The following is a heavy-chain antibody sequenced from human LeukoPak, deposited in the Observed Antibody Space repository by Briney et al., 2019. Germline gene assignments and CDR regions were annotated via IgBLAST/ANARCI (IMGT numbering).Heavy chain of an antibody. CDR3: ARGPFDNWFDP. J-gene: IGHJ5*02. Sequence: SETLSLTCTVSGGSISSYYWSWIQQPAGKGLEWIGRIHTSGSTNYNPSLKSRVTMSVDTSKNQFSLKLSSVTAADTAVYYCARGPFDNWFDPWGQGTLVTVSS. CDR2: IHTSGST. V-gene: IGHV4-4*07. CDR1: GGSISSYY.